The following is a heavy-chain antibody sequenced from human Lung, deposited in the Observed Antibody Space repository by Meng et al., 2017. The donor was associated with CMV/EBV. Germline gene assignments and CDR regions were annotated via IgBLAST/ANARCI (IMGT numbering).Heavy chain of an antibody. CDR3: ARDLGYCSSTSCYYYYGREV. CDR2: IYYSGST. J-gene: IGHJ6*01. CDR1: GGAISSYY. V-gene: IGHV4-59*01. D-gene: IGHD2-2*01. Sequence: GPLRLXXTVPGGAISSYYWSWIRQPPGKGLEWIGYIYYSGSTNYNPSLKSRVTISVDTSKNQFSLKLSSVTAADTAVYYCARDLGYCSSTSCYYYYGREVWGQGTXVNGYS.